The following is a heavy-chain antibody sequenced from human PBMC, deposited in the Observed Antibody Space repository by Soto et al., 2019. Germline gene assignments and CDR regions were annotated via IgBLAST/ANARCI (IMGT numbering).Heavy chain of an antibody. CDR2: SRNRANSYTT. CDR3: AGGFGGSEHLGY. D-gene: IGHD1-26*01. CDR1: GFTLSDYY. V-gene: IGHV3-72*01. Sequence: EVQLVEPGGGLVQPGGSLRLSCTASGFTLSDYYMDWVRQAPGKGLEWVGRSRNRANSYTTEYAASVKGRFIISRDDSKHSLYPQMNSLKAEDTAVYYCAGGFGGSEHLGYCGRGTLVTVSS. J-gene: IGHJ4*02.